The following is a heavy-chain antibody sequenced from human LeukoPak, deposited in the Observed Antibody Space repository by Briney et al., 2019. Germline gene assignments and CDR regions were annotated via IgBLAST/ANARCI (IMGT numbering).Heavy chain of an antibody. V-gene: IGHV3-30*04. J-gene: IGHJ3*02. D-gene: IGHD3-3*01. Sequence: PGGSLRLSCAASGFTFSTYEMNWVRQAPGKGLEWVAVISYDGSNKYYADSVKGRFTIARDNSKNTLYLQMNSLRAEDTAVYYCARGAIFGVVITRSAFDIWGQGTMVTVSS. CDR2: ISYDGSNK. CDR3: ARGAIFGVVITRSAFDI. CDR1: GFTFSTYE.